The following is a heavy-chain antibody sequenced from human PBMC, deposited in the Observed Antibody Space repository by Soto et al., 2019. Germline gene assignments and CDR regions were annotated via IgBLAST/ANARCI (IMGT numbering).Heavy chain of an antibody. CDR1: GFTFSSYG. D-gene: IGHD2-2*01. CDR3: ARDPSEGRVGNWFES. J-gene: IGHJ5*01. Sequence: GGSLRLSCAASGFTFSSYGMNWLRQAPGRGLEWVASISSTTSYVYYADSVKGRFSNSRDNAKKILYLEMYALRTEDTAVYYCARDPSEGRVGNWFESWGQGTLVTVSS. V-gene: IGHV3-21*01. CDR2: ISSTTSYV.